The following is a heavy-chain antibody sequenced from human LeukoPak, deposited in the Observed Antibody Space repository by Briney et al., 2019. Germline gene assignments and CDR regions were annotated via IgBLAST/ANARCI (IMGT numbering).Heavy chain of an antibody. J-gene: IGHJ4*02. CDR1: GFTLSSYS. D-gene: IGHD3-9*01. CDR2: ISSSSSYI. V-gene: IGHV3-21*01. CDR3: ARDGPLRYFDWLFDL. Sequence: GGSLRLSCAASGFTLSSYSMNWVRQAPGKGLEWVSSISSSSSYIYYADSVKGRFTISRDNAKNSLYLQMNSLRAEDTAVYYCARDGPLRYFDWLFDLWGQGTLVTVSS.